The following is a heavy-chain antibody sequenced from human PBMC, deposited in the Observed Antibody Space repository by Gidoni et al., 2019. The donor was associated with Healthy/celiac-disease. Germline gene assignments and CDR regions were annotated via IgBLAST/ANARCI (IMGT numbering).Heavy chain of an antibody. CDR2: ISYDGINK. J-gene: IGHJ4*02. CDR1: GFTFSNYG. Sequence: QVQLVESGGGVVQPGRSLRLSCAASGFTFSNYGIHWVRQAPGKGLEWVAVISYDGINKYYADSVKGRFTISRDNSKNTLYLQMNSLRADDTAVYYCAKDPTCFYDTGKEDCFDYWGQGTLVTVSS. V-gene: IGHV3-30*18. CDR3: AKDPTCFYDTGKEDCFDY. D-gene: IGHD3-22*01.